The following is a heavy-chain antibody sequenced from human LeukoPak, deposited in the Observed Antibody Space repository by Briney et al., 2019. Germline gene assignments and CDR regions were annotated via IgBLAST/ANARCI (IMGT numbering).Heavy chain of an antibody. D-gene: IGHD5-18*01. V-gene: IGHV3-48*01. CDR2: ISSSSSTI. J-gene: IGHJ6*03. CDR3: ARVTAYYYYMDV. CDR1: GFTFSSYS. Sequence: GGSMRLSCAASGFTFSSYSMNWVRQAPGRGLEWVSYISSSSSTIYYADSVKGRSTISRDNAKNSLYLQMNSLRAEDTAVYYCARVTAYYYYMDVWGKGTTVTVSS.